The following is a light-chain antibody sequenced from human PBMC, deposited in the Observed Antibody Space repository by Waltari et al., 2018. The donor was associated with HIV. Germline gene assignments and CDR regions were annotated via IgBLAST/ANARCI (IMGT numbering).Light chain of an antibody. CDR1: QDIGTF. CDR2: SAS. J-gene: IGKJ5*01. CDR3: QQYNTYPIT. Sequence: AVRMTQSPPSFSASTGDRVTITCRARQDIGTFLAWYQQKPGNAPTLLVHSASTLQNGVPSRFYGNGSGTEVTLTISCLQSEDFGTYYCQQYNTYPITFGQGTRLDIK. V-gene: IGKV1-8*01.